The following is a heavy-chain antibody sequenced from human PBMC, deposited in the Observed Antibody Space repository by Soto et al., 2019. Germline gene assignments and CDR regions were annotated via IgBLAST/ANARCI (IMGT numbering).Heavy chain of an antibody. V-gene: IGHV5-51*01. CDR2: IYPGDSDT. CDR3: ASPSRSGYSYGSPFGYYGMDV. J-gene: IGHJ6*02. CDR1: GYSFTSYW. D-gene: IGHD5-18*01. Sequence: PGESLKISCKGSGYSFTSYWIGWARQMPGKGLEWMGIIYPGDSDTRYSPSFQGQVTISADKSISTAYLQWSSLKASDTAMYYCASPSRSGYSYGSPFGYYGMDVWGQGTTVTVSS.